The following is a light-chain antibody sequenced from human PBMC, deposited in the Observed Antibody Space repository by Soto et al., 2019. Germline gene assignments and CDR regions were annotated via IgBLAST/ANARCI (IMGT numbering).Light chain of an antibody. CDR2: DVT. J-gene: IGLJ1*01. Sequence: QSALTKPASVTGSPGQSITVSCTGTSSDVGGYDYVSWYQQHPGNAPKLLISDVTNRPSGVSNRFSGSKSGNTASLTISGLQTEDEADYYCTSYTSSSTYVFGTGTKVTVL. CDR3: TSYTSSSTYV. V-gene: IGLV2-14*01. CDR1: SSDVGGYDY.